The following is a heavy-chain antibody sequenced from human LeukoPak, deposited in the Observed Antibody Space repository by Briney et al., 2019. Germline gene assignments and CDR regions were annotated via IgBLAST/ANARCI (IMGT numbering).Heavy chain of an antibody. CDR1: GFTFSSYE. CDR3: LREGRDFGHGFDY. D-gene: IGHD2-21*02. J-gene: IGHJ4*02. CDR2: ISTSGDII. Sequence: PGGSRRLSCAASGFTFSSYEMNWVRQAPGKGLEWVAYISTSGDIIHYADSVKGRVTISRDNAMNSLYLQMKSLRAEDTAIYYCLREGRDFGHGFDYWGQGTLVTVSA. V-gene: IGHV3-48*03.